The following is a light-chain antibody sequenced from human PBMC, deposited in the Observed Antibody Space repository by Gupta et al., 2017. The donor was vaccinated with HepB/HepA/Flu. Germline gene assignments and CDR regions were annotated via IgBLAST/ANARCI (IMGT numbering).Light chain of an antibody. CDR2: DVN. CDR3: SSYAGSYTVL. CDR1: SSDVGGYNY. Sequence: QSALTQPRPVSGSPGQSVTISCTGTSSDVGGYNYVSWYQQHPGKAPKLMIYDVNKRPSGVPDRFAGSKSGNTAFLTISGLQAEDEAYYYCSSYAGSYTVLFGGGTKLTVL. J-gene: IGLJ2*01. V-gene: IGLV2-11*01.